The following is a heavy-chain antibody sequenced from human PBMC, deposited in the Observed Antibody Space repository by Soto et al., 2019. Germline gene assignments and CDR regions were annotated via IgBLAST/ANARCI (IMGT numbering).Heavy chain of an antibody. CDR2: IYWDNDN. J-gene: IGHJ6*02. D-gene: IGHD3-10*01. V-gene: IGHV2-5*02. CDR1: GFSVSTSGVG. CDR3: AHKGGRGAGMDV. Sequence: QITLKESGPTLVKPTQTLTLTCTFSGFSVSTSGVGVAWIRQSPGKALEWLALIYWDNDNRYSPFLQSRVTITKDTSNNTEVLTLTNLDPVDTATYYCAHKGGRGAGMDVWGQGNTVTVSS.